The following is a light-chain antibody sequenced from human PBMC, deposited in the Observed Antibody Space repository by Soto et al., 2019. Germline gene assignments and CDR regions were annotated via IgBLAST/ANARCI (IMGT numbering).Light chain of an antibody. V-gene: IGKV3-20*01. CDR3: QHYGSSPLT. CDR1: QSVSSSY. Sequence: EIVLTQSPGTLSLSPGERATLSCRASQSVSSSYLAWYQQKPGQAPRLLIYGTSSRATGIPDRFSGSGSRTDFTHTISRLEPEDFAVYYCQHYGSSPLTFGGGIKVQIK. CDR2: GTS. J-gene: IGKJ4*01.